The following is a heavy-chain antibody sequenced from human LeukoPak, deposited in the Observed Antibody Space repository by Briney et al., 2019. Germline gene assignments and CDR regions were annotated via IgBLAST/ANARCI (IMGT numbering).Heavy chain of an antibody. Sequence: SVKVSCKASGGTFSSYAISWVRQAPGQGLEWMGRIIPILGIANYAQKFQGRVTITADKSTSTAYMELSSLRSDDTAVYYCARWANPDYWGQGTLVTVSS. J-gene: IGHJ4*02. V-gene: IGHV1-69*04. CDR3: ARWANPDY. CDR2: IIPILGIA. CDR1: GGTFSSYA. D-gene: IGHD4/OR15-4a*01.